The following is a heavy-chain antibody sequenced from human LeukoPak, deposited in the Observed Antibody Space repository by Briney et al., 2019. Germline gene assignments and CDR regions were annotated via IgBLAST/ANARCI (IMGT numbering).Heavy chain of an antibody. CDR2: IWYDGSNK. D-gene: IGHD3-22*01. CDR3: ARNYYDSSGYYYHDY. CDR1: GFTFSSYG. J-gene: IGHJ4*02. V-gene: IGHV3-33*01. Sequence: GGSLRLPCAASGFTFSSYGMHWVRQAPGKGLEWVAVIWYDGSNKYYADSVKGRFTISRDNSKNTLYLQMNSLRAEDTAVYYCARNYYDSSGYYYHDYWGQGTLVTVSS.